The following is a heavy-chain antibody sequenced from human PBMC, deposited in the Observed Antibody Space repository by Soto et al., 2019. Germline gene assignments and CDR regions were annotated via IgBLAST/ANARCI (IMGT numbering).Heavy chain of an antibody. CDR2: INDGNGNT. V-gene: IGHV1-3*01. J-gene: IGHJ4*02. D-gene: IGHD3-22*01. CDR1: GYTFTSYA. CDR3: ARVSPGYYFSFWFDY. Sequence: ASVKVSCKASGYTFTSYAMHWVRQAPGQRLEWMGWINDGNGNTKNSQKFQGRVTITSDTSASTAYMVLSSLRAEDTAVYYCARVSPGYYFSFWFDYWGQGTLVTVSS.